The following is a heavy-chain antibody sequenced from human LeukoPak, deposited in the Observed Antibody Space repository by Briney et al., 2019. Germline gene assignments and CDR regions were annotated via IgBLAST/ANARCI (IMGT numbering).Heavy chain of an antibody. CDR3: AKDSSTTCFDS. Sequence: GGSLRLSCAASGFTFDTYAMSWVRQAPGKGLEWVSGISGGGGSTYYTDSVKGRFTISRDNSKNSLYLQMNSLRTEDTALYYCAKDSSTTCFDSWGQGTLVTVSS. D-gene: IGHD2-2*01. J-gene: IGHJ4*02. CDR2: ISGGGGST. CDR1: GFTFDTYA. V-gene: IGHV3-23*01.